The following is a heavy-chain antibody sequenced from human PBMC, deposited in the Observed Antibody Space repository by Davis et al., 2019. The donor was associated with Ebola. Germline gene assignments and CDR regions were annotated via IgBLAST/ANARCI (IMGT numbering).Heavy chain of an antibody. V-gene: IGHV1-8*01. Sequence: ASVKVSCKASGYSFISHDINWVRKASRQRHEWMGWMSPNTGNTGLEQKFQGRLTMTRDTSISTAYMELSSLRSEDTAVYYCATCRGDCGGAFDIWGQGTMVTVSS. D-gene: IGHD2-21*02. J-gene: IGHJ3*02. CDR1: GYSFISHD. CDR3: ATCRGDCGGAFDI. CDR2: MSPNTGNT.